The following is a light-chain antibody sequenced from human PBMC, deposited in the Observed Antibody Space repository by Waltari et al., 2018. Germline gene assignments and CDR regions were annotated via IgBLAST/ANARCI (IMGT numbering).Light chain of an antibody. CDR2: GKN. J-gene: IGLJ2*01. CDR3: NSRDSSGNHVV. Sequence: SSELTQHPAVSVALGQTVRITCQGHSLRSYYASWYQQKPGQAPVLVIYGKNNRPSGIPDRFSGSSSGNTASLTITGAQAEDEADYYCNSRDSSGNHVVFGGGTKLTVL. V-gene: IGLV3-19*01. CDR1: SLRSYY.